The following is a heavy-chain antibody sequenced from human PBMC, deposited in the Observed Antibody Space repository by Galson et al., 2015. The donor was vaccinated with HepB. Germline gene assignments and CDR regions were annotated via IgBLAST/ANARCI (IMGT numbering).Heavy chain of an antibody. D-gene: IGHD6-13*01. V-gene: IGHV1-69*04. Sequence: SVKVSCKASGGTFSSYAISWVRQAPGQGLEWMGRIIPILGIANCAQKFQGRVTITADKSTSTAYMELSSLRSEDTAVYYCARGIAAAGTTHNSPFDYWGQGTLVTVSS. J-gene: IGHJ4*02. CDR1: GGTFSSYA. CDR3: ARGIAAAGTTHNSPFDY. CDR2: IIPILGIA.